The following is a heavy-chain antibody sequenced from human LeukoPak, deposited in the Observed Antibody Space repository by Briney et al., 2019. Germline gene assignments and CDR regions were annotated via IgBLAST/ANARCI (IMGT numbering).Heavy chain of an antibody. Sequence: PGGSLRLSCAASGFTFSSYWMSWVRQAPGKGLEWVANIKQDGSEKYYVDSVKGRFTISRDNAKNSLYLQMNSLRAEDTAVYYCARDLRNGARGSEDYWGQGTLVTVSS. CDR2: IKQDGSEK. CDR1: GFTFSSYW. D-gene: IGHD3-16*01. CDR3: ARDLRNGARGSEDY. V-gene: IGHV3-7*01. J-gene: IGHJ4*02.